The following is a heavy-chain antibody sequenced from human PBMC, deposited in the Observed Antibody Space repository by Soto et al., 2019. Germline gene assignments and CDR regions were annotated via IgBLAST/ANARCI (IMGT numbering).Heavy chain of an antibody. CDR2: ISAYNGNT. CDR1: GYTFTSYG. V-gene: IGHV1-18*01. CDR3: ARDHDRDDILPGYYRGAGDNWFDP. D-gene: IGHD3-9*01. Sequence: QVQLVQSGAEVKKPGASVKVSCKASGYTFTSYGISWVRQAPGQGLEWMGWISAYNGNTNYAQKLQGRVTMTTDTSPTTAYLELRSLRSDDTAVSYCARDHDRDDILPGYYRGAGDNWFDPWGQGTLVTVSS. J-gene: IGHJ5*02.